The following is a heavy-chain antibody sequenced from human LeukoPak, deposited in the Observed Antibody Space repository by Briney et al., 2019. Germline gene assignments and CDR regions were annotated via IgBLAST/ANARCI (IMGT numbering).Heavy chain of an antibody. CDR3: ARGEEVLGYCSSTSCYAFDY. Sequence: GGSLRLSCAASGLTFSSYAMHWVRQAPGEGLEYVSAISSNGGSTYYANSVKGRFTISRDNSKNTLYLQMGSLRAEDMAVYYCARGEEVLGYCSSTSCYAFDYWGQGTLVTVSS. V-gene: IGHV3-64*01. CDR1: GLTFSSYA. CDR2: ISSNGGST. D-gene: IGHD2-2*01. J-gene: IGHJ4*02.